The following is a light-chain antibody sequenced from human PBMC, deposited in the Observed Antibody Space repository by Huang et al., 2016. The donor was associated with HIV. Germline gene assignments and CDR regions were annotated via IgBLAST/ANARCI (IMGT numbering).Light chain of an antibody. J-gene: IGKJ4*01. CDR2: GAS. V-gene: IGKV1-39*01. Sequence: DIQMTQSPSSLSASVGDRVTITCRASQTITTYLSWYQQKPGKAPKLLIYGASSLHSGVPSRFSGSGSGTDFTLTISSLQPEYFATYYCQQSYFTPLTFGGGTRLEIK. CDR3: QQSYFTPLT. CDR1: QTITTY.